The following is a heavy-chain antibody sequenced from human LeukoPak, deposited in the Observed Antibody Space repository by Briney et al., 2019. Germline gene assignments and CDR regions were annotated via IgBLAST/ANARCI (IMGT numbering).Heavy chain of an antibody. D-gene: IGHD2-15*01. J-gene: IGHJ5*02. CDR2: IYYSGST. CDR3: ARKGDVVVVSENWFDP. V-gene: IGHV4-39*01. Sequence: SETLSLTCTVSGGSISSSNYYWGWIRRPPGKGLEWIGSIYYSGSTYYNPSLKSRVTISVDTSKNQFSLKLSSVTAADTAVYYCARKGDVVVVSENWFDPWGQGTLVTVSS. CDR1: GGSISSSNYY.